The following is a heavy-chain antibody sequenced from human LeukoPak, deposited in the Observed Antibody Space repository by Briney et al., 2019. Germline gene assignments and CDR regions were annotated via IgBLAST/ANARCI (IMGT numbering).Heavy chain of an antibody. CDR3: ARGHYYDSSGYYPSSFDY. CDR2: ISSSSSYI. J-gene: IGHJ4*02. Sequence: GGSLRLSCAASGFTFSSYSMNWVRQAPGKGVEWVSSISSSSSYIYYADSVKGRFTISRDNAKNSLYLQMNSLRAEDTAVYYCARGHYYDSSGYYPSSFDYWGQGTLVTVSS. D-gene: IGHD3-22*01. CDR1: GFTFSSYS. V-gene: IGHV3-21*01.